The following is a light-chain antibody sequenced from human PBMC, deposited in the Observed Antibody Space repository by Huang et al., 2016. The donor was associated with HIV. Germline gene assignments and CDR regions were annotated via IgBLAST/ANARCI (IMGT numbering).Light chain of an antibody. CDR1: QSVDNY. Sequence: EIVLTQSPATLSLSPEERATLSCRTSQSVDNYLVWYQQRPGQAPRLLIYDTSYRAAGIPARFSGSGSGTDFTRTMSSLEPEDFAVYFCQQRSKWPITFGQGTRLEIK. V-gene: IGKV3-11*01. J-gene: IGKJ5*01. CDR3: QQRSKWPIT. CDR2: DTS.